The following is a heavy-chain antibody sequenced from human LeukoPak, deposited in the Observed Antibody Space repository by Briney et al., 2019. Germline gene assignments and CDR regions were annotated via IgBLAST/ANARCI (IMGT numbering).Heavy chain of an antibody. CDR3: ARDGPLRFLEWLLLDY. CDR2: IWYDGSNK. Sequence: GGSLRLSCAASGFTFSTQGIHWVRQAPGKGLEWVAVIWYDGSNKYYADSVKGRFTISRDNSKNTLYLQMNSLRAEDTAVYYCARDGPLRFLEWLLLDYWGQGTLVTVSS. D-gene: IGHD3-3*01. J-gene: IGHJ4*02. V-gene: IGHV3-33*01. CDR1: GFTFSTQG.